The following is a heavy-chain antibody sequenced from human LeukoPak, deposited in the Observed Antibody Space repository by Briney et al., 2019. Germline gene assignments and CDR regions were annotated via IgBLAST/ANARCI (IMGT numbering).Heavy chain of an antibody. CDR3: ARDSYKAAAGRGSFDY. Sequence: GRSLRLSCADSGFTFSSYAMHWVRQAPGKGLEWVAVISYDGSNKFYADSVKGRFTISRDNSKNTLYLQMNSLRAEDTAVYYCARDSYKAAAGRGSFDYWGQGTLVTVSS. CDR1: GFTFSSYA. J-gene: IGHJ4*02. D-gene: IGHD6-13*01. V-gene: IGHV3-30*04. CDR2: ISYDGSNK.